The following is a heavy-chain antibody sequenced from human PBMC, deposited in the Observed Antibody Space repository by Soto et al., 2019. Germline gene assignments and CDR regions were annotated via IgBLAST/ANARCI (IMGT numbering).Heavy chain of an antibody. D-gene: IGHD5-18*01. Sequence: QVQLVQSGTEVRKPGASVKVSCKASGYTFTSYDINWVRQATGQGLEWMGWMNPNSGNTGYAEKFQGRITMTRNTSISTAYMELSSLRSEDTAVYYCAREVHTAMVSEFYYYYMDVWGKGTTVTVSS. V-gene: IGHV1-8*01. CDR2: MNPNSGNT. CDR3: AREVHTAMVSEFYYYYMDV. J-gene: IGHJ6*03. CDR1: GYTFTSYD.